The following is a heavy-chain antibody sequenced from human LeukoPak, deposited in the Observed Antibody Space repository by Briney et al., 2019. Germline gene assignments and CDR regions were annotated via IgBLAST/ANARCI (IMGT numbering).Heavy chain of an antibody. J-gene: IGHJ5*02. D-gene: IGHD1-1*01. Sequence: PGGSLRLSCVASGFTFSSYAMTWVRQAPGKGLEWVALITHTGGDSYYADSVKGRFAISRDNSKNTLYLEMNDLRAEDTALYFCGKDKTTYNWWEVIEPWGQGALVTVSS. V-gene: IGHV3-23*01. CDR3: GKDKTTYNWWEVIEP. CDR2: ITHTGGDS. CDR1: GFTFSSYA.